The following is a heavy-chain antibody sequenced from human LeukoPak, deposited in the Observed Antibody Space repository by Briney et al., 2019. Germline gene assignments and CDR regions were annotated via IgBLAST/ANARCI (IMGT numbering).Heavy chain of an antibody. CDR3: ARDRPDYGAERFAY. V-gene: IGHV3-13*01. D-gene: IGHD4-17*01. Sequence: GGSLRLSCAASGFTFSNYDMHWVRQATGKGLEWVSGIGTAGDTYYPDSVKGRFTISRENAKNSLYLQMNSLRAEDTAVYYCARDRPDYGAERFAYWGQGALVTVSS. CDR1: GFTFSNYD. CDR2: IGTAGDT. J-gene: IGHJ4*02.